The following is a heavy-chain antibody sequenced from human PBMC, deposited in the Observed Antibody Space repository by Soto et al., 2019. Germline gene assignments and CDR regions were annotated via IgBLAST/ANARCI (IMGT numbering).Heavy chain of an antibody. CDR1: GGSISSGGYY. Sequence: QVQLQESGPGLVKPSQTLSLTCSVSGGSISSGGYYWSWIRQHPGKRLEWIGFIYYSGSTFYNPSLESRVTISVDTSKTPFSLKLTSVTAADTAVYFCARLYGGTYSAFEFWGPGTLVTVSS. J-gene: IGHJ4*02. V-gene: IGHV4-31*03. CDR3: ARLYGGTYSAFEF. CDR2: IYYSGST. D-gene: IGHD1-26*01.